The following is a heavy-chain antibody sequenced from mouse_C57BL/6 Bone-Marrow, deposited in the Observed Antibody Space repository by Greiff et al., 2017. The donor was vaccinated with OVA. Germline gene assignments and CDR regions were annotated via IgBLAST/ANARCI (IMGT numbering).Heavy chain of an antibody. CDR3: AKDYDGYSLWYFDY. D-gene: IGHD2-3*01. Sequence: VQVVESGPGLVQPSQSLSITCTVSGFSLTSYGVHWVRQSPGKGLEWLGVIWRGGSTDYNAAFMSRLSITKDNSKSQVFFKMNSLQADDTAIYYCAKDYDGYSLWYFDYWGQGTTLTVSS. J-gene: IGHJ2*01. CDR2: IWRGGST. V-gene: IGHV2-5*01. CDR1: GFSLTSYG.